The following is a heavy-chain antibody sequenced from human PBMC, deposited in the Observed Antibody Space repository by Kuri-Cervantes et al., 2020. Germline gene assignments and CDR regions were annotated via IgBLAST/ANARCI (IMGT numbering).Heavy chain of an antibody. D-gene: IGHD5-12*01. CDR1: GGSISSHY. Sequence: SETLSLTCTVSGGSISSHYWSWIRQPPGKGLEWIGYIYYSGSTNYNPSLKSRVTISVDTSKNQFSLNLNSVTAADTAVYYCAREDGYELDAFDIWGQGTMVTVSS. CDR3: AREDGYELDAFDI. J-gene: IGHJ3*02. V-gene: IGHV4-59*11. CDR2: IYYSGST.